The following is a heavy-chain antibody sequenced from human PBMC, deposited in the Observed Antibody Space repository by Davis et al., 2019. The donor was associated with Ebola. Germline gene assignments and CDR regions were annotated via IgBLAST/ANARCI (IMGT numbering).Heavy chain of an antibody. D-gene: IGHD6-19*01. Sequence: GGSLRLSCSASGFTFSSYAMHWVRQAPGKGLEYVSAISSNGGSTYYADSVKGRFTISRDNSKNTLYLQMSSLRAEDTAVYYCVKELDGGDGQWLVQFDYWGQGTLVTVSS. CDR1: GFTFSSYA. CDR3: VKELDGGDGQWLVQFDY. V-gene: IGHV3-64D*08. CDR2: ISSNGGST. J-gene: IGHJ4*02.